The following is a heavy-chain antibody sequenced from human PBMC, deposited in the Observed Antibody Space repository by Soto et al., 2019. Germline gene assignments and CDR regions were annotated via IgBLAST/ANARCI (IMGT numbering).Heavy chain of an antibody. CDR1: GFTFSYYR. V-gene: IGHV3-21*06. Sequence: GGSLRLSCATSGFTFSYYRMNWVRPGPGKGLEWVEYISGSGKDTFYRDSVKGRFTISRDNAESSLVLQMNSLKVDDKAVYHCARVHLVRTSSYYCGMDVWGPGTTVTVSS. D-gene: IGHD6-6*01. CDR3: ARVHLVRTSSYYCGMDV. J-gene: IGHJ6*02. CDR2: ISGSGKDT.